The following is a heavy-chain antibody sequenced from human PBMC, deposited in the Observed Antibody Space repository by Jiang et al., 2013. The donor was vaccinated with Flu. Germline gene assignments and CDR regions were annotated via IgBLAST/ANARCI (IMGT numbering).Heavy chain of an antibody. D-gene: IGHD6-6*01. CDR3: ARDGTPYSSSSWGAWFDP. CDR2: INAYNGNT. Sequence: SGAEVKKPGASVRVSCKASGYTFTSYGISWVRQAPGQGLEWMGWINAYNGNTNYAQKFQGRVTMTTDTSTTTAYMEVRSLRSDDTAVYYCARDGTPYSSSSWGAWFDPGAREPWSPSPQ. V-gene: IGHV1-18*01. CDR1: GYTFTSYG. J-gene: IGHJ5*02.